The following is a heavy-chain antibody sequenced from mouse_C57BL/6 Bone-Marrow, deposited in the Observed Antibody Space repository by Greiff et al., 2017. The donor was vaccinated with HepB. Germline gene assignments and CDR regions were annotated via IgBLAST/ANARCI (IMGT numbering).Heavy chain of an antibody. J-gene: IGHJ4*01. CDR2: ISNGGGST. V-gene: IGHV5-12*01. CDR1: GFTFSDYY. D-gene: IGHD1-1*01. CDR3: ARVTTVVAPYYAMDY. Sequence: EVKVVESGGGLVQPGGSLKLSCAASGFTFSDYYMYWVRQTPEKRLEWVAYISNGGGSTYYPDTVKGRFTISRDNAKNTLYLQMSRLKSEDTAMYYCARVTTVVAPYYAMDYWGQGTSVTVSS.